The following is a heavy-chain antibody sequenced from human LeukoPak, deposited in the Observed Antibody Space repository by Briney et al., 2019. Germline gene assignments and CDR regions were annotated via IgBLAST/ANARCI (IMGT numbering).Heavy chain of an antibody. V-gene: IGHV1-2*02. D-gene: IGHD7-27*01. CDR1: GYTFTGYY. CDR3: ARAHWVYNWFDP. J-gene: IGHJ5*02. Sequence: ASVKVSCKASGYTFTGYYMHWVRQAPGQGVEWMGWINPKSGGTKYAQKFQGRVTMTRDTSISTANMELSRLRSDDTAVYSCARAHWVYNWFDPWGQGTLVTVSS. CDR2: INPKSGGT.